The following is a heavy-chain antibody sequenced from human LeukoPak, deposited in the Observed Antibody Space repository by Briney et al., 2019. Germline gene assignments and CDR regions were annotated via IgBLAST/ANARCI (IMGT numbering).Heavy chain of an antibody. CDR1: GGTFSSYA. CDR3: ARGGSGKDY. J-gene: IGHJ4*02. D-gene: IGHD3-10*01. CDR2: IIPIFGTA. Sequence: GASVKVSCKASGGTFSSYAISWVRQAPGQGLEWMGRIIPIFGTANYAQKFQGRVTMTRDTSTSTVYMELSSLRSEDTAVYYCARGGSGKDYWGQGTLVTVSS. V-gene: IGHV1-69*05.